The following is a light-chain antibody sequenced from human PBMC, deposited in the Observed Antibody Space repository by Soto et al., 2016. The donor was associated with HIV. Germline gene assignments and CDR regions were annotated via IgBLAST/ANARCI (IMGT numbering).Light chain of an antibody. CDR1: QDISNS. J-gene: IGKJ1*01. Sequence: DIQMTQSPSSLSASVGDRVTITCRASQDISNSLAWYQQKAGKAPKLLLYATSKLESGVPSRFSGSGSGTDYTLTINSLQPEDFATYWCQQYYNSPQTFGQGTKVEDQT. CDR2: ATS. CDR3: QQYYNSPQT. V-gene: IGKV1-NL1*01.